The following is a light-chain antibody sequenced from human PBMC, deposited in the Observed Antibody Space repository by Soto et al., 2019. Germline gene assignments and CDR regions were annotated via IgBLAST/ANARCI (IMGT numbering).Light chain of an antibody. V-gene: IGKV3-11*01. J-gene: IGKJ5*01. CDR3: QQRSNWPPIT. CDR1: QSVSSY. CDR2: DAS. Sequence: EIVLTQSSATLSLSPGERATLSCRASQSVSSYLAWYQQKPGQAPRLLIYDASNRATGIPARFSGSGSGTDFTLTISNLEPEDFAVYYCQQRSNWPPITFGQGTRLEIK.